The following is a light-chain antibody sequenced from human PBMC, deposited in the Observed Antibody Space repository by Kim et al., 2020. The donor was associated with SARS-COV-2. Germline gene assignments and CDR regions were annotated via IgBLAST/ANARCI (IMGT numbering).Light chain of an antibody. CDR3: SSYTSSSANVV. V-gene: IGLV2-14*04. CDR1: SIDVGGYNY. J-gene: IGLJ2*01. Sequence: QSITISCTGTSIDVGGYNYVSWYQQHPGKAPKLMIYDVSKRPSGVSNRFSGSKSGNTASLTISGLQAEDEADYYCSSYTSSSANVVFGGGTQLTVL. CDR2: DVS.